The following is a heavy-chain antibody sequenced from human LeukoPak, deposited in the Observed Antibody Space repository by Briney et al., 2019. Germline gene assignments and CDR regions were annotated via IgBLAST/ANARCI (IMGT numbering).Heavy chain of an antibody. D-gene: IGHD3-3*01. V-gene: IGHV3-43*02. J-gene: IGHJ4*02. CDR1: GFTFSSYW. CDR2: ISGDGGST. Sequence: PGWSLRLSCAASGFTFSSYWMHWVRQAPGKGLEWVSLISGDGGSTYYADSVKGRFTISRDNSKNSLYLQMNSLRTEDTALYYCAKVEVYDFWSGYYWFDYWGQGTLVTVSS. CDR3: AKVEVYDFWSGYYWFDY.